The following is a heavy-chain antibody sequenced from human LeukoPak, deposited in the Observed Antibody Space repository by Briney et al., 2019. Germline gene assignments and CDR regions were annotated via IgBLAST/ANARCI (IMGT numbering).Heavy chain of an antibody. D-gene: IGHD2-15*01. CDR2: IYYSGST. Sequence: PSETLSLTCTVSGGSISSYYWSWLRQPPGKGLEWIGYIYYSGSTNYNPSLKSRVTISVDTSKNQFSLKLSSVTAADTAVYYCASPGFSWGQGTLVTVSS. CDR1: GGSISSYY. CDR3: ASPGFS. V-gene: IGHV4-59*01. J-gene: IGHJ4*02.